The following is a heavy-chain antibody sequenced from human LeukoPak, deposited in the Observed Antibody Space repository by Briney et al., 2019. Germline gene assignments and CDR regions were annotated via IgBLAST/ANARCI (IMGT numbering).Heavy chain of an antibody. CDR2: ISWNSGSI. D-gene: IGHD3-22*01. Sequence: GRSLRLSCATSGFTFDDYAMRWVRQAPGKGLEWASGISWNSGSIGYADSVKGRFTISRDNAKNSLYLQMNSLRAEDTALYYCAKGTYYYDSSGLFDYWGQGTLVTVSS. CDR1: GFTFDDYA. V-gene: IGHV3-9*01. CDR3: AKGTYYYDSSGLFDY. J-gene: IGHJ4*02.